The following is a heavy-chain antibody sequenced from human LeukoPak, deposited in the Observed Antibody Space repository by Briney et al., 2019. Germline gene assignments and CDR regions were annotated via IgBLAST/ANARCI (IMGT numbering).Heavy chain of an antibody. V-gene: IGHV4-34*01. CDR2: INHSGST. Sequence: SETLSLTCAVYGGSFSGYYWSWIRQPPGKGLEWIGEINHSGSTNYNPSLKSRVTISVDTSKDQFSLKLSSVTAADTAVYYCARVKRARIAVAGRFYYFDYWGQGTLVTVSS. J-gene: IGHJ4*02. D-gene: IGHD6-19*01. CDR1: GGSFSGYY. CDR3: ARVKRARIAVAGRFYYFDY.